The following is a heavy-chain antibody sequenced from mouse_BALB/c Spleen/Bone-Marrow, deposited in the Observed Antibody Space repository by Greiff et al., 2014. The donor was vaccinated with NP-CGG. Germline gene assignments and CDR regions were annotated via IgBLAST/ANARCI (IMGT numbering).Heavy chain of an antibody. CDR1: GFSLTSYG. D-gene: IGHD1-2*01. V-gene: IGHV2-9*02. Sequence: VKLMESGPGLVAPSQSLSVSCTVSGFSLTSYGVHWVRQPPGKGLEWLEVIWADGSTNYNSALMSRLSISKDNSKSQVFLKMNSLQTDDTAMYYCARITTATGAMDYWGQGTSVTVSS. J-gene: IGHJ4*01. CDR2: IWADGST. CDR3: ARITTATGAMDY.